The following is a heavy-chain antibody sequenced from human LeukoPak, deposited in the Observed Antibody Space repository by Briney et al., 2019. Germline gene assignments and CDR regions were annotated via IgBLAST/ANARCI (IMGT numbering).Heavy chain of an antibody. J-gene: IGHJ4*02. D-gene: IGHD6-19*01. Sequence: PGGSLRLSCAASGFTFSSYAMSWVRQAPGKGLEWVSVISGSGGSTYYADSVKDRFTISRDNSKNTLYLQMNSLRAEDTAVYYCAKDRASEYSSGWPFDYWGQGTLVTVSS. V-gene: IGHV3-23*01. CDR1: GFTFSSYA. CDR3: AKDRASEYSSGWPFDY. CDR2: ISGSGGST.